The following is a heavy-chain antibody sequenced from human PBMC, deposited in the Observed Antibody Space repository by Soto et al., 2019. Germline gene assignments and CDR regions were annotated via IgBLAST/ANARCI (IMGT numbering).Heavy chain of an antibody. CDR1: GFTFSSYG. CDR3: ALIAVAGTIDY. J-gene: IGHJ4*02. D-gene: IGHD6-19*01. V-gene: IGHV3-30*03. Sequence: PGGSLRLSCAASGFTFSSYGMHWVRQAPGKWLEWVAVISYDGSNKYYADSVKGRFTISRDNSKNTLYLQMNSLRAEDTAVYYCALIAVAGTIDYWGQGTLVTVSS. CDR2: ISYDGSNK.